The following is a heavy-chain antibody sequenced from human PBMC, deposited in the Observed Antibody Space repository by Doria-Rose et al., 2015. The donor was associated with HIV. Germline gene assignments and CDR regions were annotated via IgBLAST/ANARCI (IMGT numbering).Heavy chain of an antibody. Sequence: QITLKESGPVLVKPTETLTLTCTVSGVSLSSPGMGVSWIRQHPGKALEWLANIFAYDERSYKTSRNIRLTSSRVTSKSQVVLTMTDMDPVDTATYYCARIKSSRWYHKYYFDFWGQGTLVIVSA. CDR2: IFAYDER. V-gene: IGHV2-26*01. J-gene: IGHJ4*02. CDR1: GVSLSSPGMG. D-gene: IGHD6-13*01. CDR3: ARIKSSRWYHKYYFDF.